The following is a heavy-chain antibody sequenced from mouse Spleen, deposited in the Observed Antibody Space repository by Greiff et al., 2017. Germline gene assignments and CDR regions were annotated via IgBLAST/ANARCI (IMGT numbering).Heavy chain of an antibody. CDR1: GFNIKDDY. D-gene: IGHD2-1*01. CDR2: IDPENGDT. Sequence: VQLKESGAELVRPGASVKLSCTASGFNIKDDYMHWVKQRPEQGLEWIGWIDPENGDTEYASKFQGKATITADTSSNTAYLQLSSLTSEDTAVYYCTSGNYSYYFDYWGQGTTLTVSS. J-gene: IGHJ2*01. V-gene: IGHV14-4*01. CDR3: TSGNYSYYFDY.